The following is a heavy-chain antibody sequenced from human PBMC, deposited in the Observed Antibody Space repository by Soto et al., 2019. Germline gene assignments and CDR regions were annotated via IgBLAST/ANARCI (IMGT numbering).Heavy chain of an antibody. Sequence: QVQLVQSGAEVKKPGASVKVSCKASGYTFTSYDINWVRQAPGQGLEWMGWMNPNSGNTGYAQKFQGRVTMTRSTAMSTAYMELRSLKYEDTAVYYCARWAPPPPYSSSPRMDVWGQGTTVTVSS. D-gene: IGHD6-6*01. J-gene: IGHJ6*02. CDR1: GYTFTSYD. CDR3: ARWAPPPPYSSSPRMDV. CDR2: MNPNSGNT. V-gene: IGHV1-8*01.